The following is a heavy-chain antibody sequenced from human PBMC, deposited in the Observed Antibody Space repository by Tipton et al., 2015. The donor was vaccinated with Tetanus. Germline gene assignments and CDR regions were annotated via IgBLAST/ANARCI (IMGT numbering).Heavy chain of an antibody. J-gene: IGHJ4*02. CDR3: AREADCSGGSCFSGDFDT. D-gene: IGHD2-15*01. V-gene: IGHV3-33*01. CDR2: SWYDGTDK. Sequence: SLRLSCAASGFIFSSYGIHWVRQAPGKGLEWLAVSWYDGTDKYYADSVKGRFTISRDNSKNTLYLQMNSLRAEDTALYYCAREADCSGGSCFSGDFDTWGQGTQVTDSS. CDR1: GFIFSSYG.